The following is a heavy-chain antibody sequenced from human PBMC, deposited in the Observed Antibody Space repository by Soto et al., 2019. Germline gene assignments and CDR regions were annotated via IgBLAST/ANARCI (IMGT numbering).Heavy chain of an antibody. CDR3: ARDPSLLWGRKYYYYYYMDV. J-gene: IGHJ6*03. CDR2: IWYDGSNK. Sequence: GGSLRLSCAASGFTFSSYGMHWVRQAPGKGLEWVAVIWYDGSNKYYADSVKGRFTISRDNSKNTLYLQMNSLRAEDTAVYYCARDPSLLWGRKYYYYYYMDVWGKGTTVTVSS. D-gene: IGHD3-10*01. V-gene: IGHV3-33*01. CDR1: GFTFSSYG.